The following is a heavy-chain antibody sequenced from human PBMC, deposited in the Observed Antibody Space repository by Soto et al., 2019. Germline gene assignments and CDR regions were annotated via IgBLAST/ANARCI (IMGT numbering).Heavy chain of an antibody. CDR2: INHSGST. J-gene: IGHJ4*02. V-gene: IGHV4-4*02. D-gene: IGHD2-2*01. CDR1: GDSITTYKW. CDR3: ARGSTLYCSSTSCYGLDFDY. Sequence: SETLSLTCGVSGDSITTYKWWTWVRQPPGKGLEWIGEINHSGSTNYNPSLKSRVTISVDTSKNQFSLKLSSVTAADTAVYYCARGSTLYCSSTSCYGLDFDYWGQGTLVTVSS.